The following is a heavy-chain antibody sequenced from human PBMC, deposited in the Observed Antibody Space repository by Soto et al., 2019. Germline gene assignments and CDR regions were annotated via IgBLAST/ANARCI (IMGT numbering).Heavy chain of an antibody. Sequence: QVQLVESGGGVVQSGRSLRLSCAASGFTFSRYGMHWVRQAPGKGLEWVAVISYDESNKYYADSVKGRFTISRDISKDTLYLRMDSLRAEDTAVYYCAKDLDIAYTYGQGVFDYWGQGTLVTVSS. D-gene: IGHD5-18*01. CDR2: ISYDESNK. CDR1: GFTFSRYG. V-gene: IGHV3-30*18. J-gene: IGHJ4*02. CDR3: AKDLDIAYTYGQGVFDY.